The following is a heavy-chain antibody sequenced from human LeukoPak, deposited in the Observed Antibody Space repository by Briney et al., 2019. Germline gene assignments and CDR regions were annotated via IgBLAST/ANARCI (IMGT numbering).Heavy chain of an antibody. CDR2: ISRDGGST. D-gene: IGHD6-19*01. CDR1: GFTFGTSA. J-gene: IGHJ4*02. CDR3: VRRGTSGWYDY. V-gene: IGHV3-64D*06. Sequence: GGSLRLSCSASGFTFGTSAMHWVRQGPGKGLECVSAISRDGGSTYYADSVKGRFTIARDNSRNTLYLQVSGLRTEDTAVYYCVRRGTSGWYDYWGQGTPVTVSS.